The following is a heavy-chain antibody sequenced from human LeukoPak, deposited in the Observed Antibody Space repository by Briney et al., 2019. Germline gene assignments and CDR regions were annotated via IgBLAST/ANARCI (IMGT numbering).Heavy chain of an antibody. CDR1: GITFSRSW. J-gene: IGHJ4*02. CDR2: IKEDGGEI. CDR3: ARDRGGRSGLDD. D-gene: IGHD2-15*01. Sequence: PGGPLRLSCAASGITFSRSWMSWVRQAPGKELEWVAFIKEDGGEIFYVDSVKGRFTISRDNAENFLYLQMNSLRAEDTAVYYCARDRGGRSGLDDWGQGTLVIVSS. V-gene: IGHV3-7*04.